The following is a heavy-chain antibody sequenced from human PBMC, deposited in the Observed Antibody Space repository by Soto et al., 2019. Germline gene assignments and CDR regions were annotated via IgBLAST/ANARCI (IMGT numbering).Heavy chain of an antibody. D-gene: IGHD4-17*01. V-gene: IGHV3-23*01. CDR2: ISGSGGST. CDR3: AKDYGDWGYYYYMDV. Sequence: GESLKISCAASGFTFSSYAMSWVRQAPGKGLEWVSAISGSGGSTYYADSVKGRFTISRDNSKNTLYLQMNSLRAEDTAVYYCAKDYGDWGYYYYMDVWGKGTTVTVSS. CDR1: GFTFSSYA. J-gene: IGHJ6*03.